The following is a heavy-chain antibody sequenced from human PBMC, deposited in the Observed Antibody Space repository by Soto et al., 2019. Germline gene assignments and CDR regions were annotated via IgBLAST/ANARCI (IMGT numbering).Heavy chain of an antibody. J-gene: IGHJ5*02. D-gene: IGHD3-9*01. Sequence: GGSLRLSCAASGFNFSDYYISWLRQAPGQGPEWLSYISSSSTYTNYADSVQGRFTISRDNAKNSLYLQMNDLRAGDTAVYYCARDHYDILTGSGWFDPWGQGTLVTVSS. CDR2: ISSSSTYT. CDR1: GFNFSDYY. V-gene: IGHV3-11*06. CDR3: ARDHYDILTGSGWFDP.